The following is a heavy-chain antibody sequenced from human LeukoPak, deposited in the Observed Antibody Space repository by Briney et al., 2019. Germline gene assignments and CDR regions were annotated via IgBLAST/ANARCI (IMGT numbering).Heavy chain of an antibody. V-gene: IGHV3-53*04. CDR3: ARAYCSGGSCSNAFDI. D-gene: IGHD2-15*01. Sequence: GGSLRLSCAASGFTVSSNYMSWVRQAPGKGLEWVSVIYSCGSTYYADSVKGRFTISRHNSKNTLYLQMNSLRAEDTAVYYCARAYCSGGSCSNAFDIWGQGTMVTVSS. J-gene: IGHJ3*02. CDR2: IYSCGST. CDR1: GFTVSSNY.